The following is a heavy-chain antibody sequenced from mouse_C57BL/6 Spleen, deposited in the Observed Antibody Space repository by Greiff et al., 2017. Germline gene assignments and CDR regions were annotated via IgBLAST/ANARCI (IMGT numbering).Heavy chain of an antibody. J-gene: IGHJ2*01. CDR1: GYTFTSYW. V-gene: IGHV1-59*01. D-gene: IGHD1-3*01. Sequence: QVHVKQSGAELVRPGTSVKLSSKASGYTFTSYWMHWVKQRPGQGLEWIGVIDPSDSYTNYNQKFKGKATLTVDTSSSTAYMQLSSLTSEDSAVYYCAALITFWGQGTTLTVSS. CDR2: IDPSDSYT. CDR3: AALITF.